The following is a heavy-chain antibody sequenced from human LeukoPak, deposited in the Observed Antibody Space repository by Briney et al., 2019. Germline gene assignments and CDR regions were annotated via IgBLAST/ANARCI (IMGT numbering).Heavy chain of an antibody. V-gene: IGHV3-7*01. CDR3: ARGLSYGDRVDYPHS. D-gene: IGHD4-17*01. CDR2: IKQGGTEK. CDR1: GFTFSSHW. J-gene: IGHJ4*02. Sequence: PGGSLRLSCAASGFTFSSHWMTWVRQAPGKGLEYVASIKQGGTEKYYADSVKGRFTVSRDNAKNSLSLQMNSLSAGDTAVYYCARGLSYGDRVDYPHSWGEGTKLTVSS.